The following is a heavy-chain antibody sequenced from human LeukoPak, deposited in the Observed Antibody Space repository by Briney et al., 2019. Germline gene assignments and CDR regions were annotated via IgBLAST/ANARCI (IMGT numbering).Heavy chain of an antibody. Sequence: GGSLRLSCAASGFTFSTYGMHWVRQAPGKGLEWVAVISSDGSNKYYADSVKGRFTISRDKSKNTLYLQMNSLRAEDTAVYYCAKERRGYSGYERSYYYYYGMDVWGKGTTVTVSS. V-gene: IGHV3-30*18. D-gene: IGHD5-12*01. CDR1: GFTFSTYG. CDR2: ISSDGSNK. CDR3: AKERRGYSGYERSYYYYYGMDV. J-gene: IGHJ6*04.